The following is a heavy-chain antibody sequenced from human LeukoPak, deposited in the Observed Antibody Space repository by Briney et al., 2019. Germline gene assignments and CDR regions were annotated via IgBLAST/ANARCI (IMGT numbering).Heavy chain of an antibody. CDR1: GFTVSSNY. Sequence: GGSLRLSCAASGFTVSSNYMSWVRQAPGKGLEWVSAISGSGGSTYYADSVKGRFTISRDNSKNTLYLQMNSLRAEDTAVYYCAKDPYDSSGYYRDYWGQGTLVTVSS. D-gene: IGHD3-22*01. CDR2: ISGSGGST. CDR3: AKDPYDSSGYYRDY. V-gene: IGHV3-23*01. J-gene: IGHJ4*02.